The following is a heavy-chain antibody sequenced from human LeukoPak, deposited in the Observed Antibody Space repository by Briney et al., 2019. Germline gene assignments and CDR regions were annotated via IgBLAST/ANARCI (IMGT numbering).Heavy chain of an antibody. J-gene: IGHJ4*02. CDR1: GFTFSSHA. CDR2: ISSSSSTI. V-gene: IGHV3-48*02. CDR3: ARDGITMVRGVMIDFDY. Sequence: RGSLRLSCATSGFTFSSHAMNWVRQAPGKGLEWVSYISSSSSTIYYADSVKGRFTISRDNAKNSVYLQMSSLRDEDTAVYYCARDGITMVRGVMIDFDYWGQGTRVTVSS. D-gene: IGHD3-10*01.